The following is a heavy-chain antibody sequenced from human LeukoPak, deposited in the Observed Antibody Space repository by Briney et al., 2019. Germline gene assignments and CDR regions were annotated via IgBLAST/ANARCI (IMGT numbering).Heavy chain of an antibody. V-gene: IGHV3-30-3*01. J-gene: IGHJ3*02. CDR2: ISYDGSNK. CDR3: ARGYSGYDMDAFDI. Sequence: GGSLRLSCAASGFTFSSYAMHWVRQAPGKGLEWVAVISYDGSNKYYADSVKGRFTISRDNSKNTPYLQMNSLRAEDTAVYYCARGYSGYDMDAFDIWGQGTMVTVSS. CDR1: GFTFSSYA. D-gene: IGHD5-12*01.